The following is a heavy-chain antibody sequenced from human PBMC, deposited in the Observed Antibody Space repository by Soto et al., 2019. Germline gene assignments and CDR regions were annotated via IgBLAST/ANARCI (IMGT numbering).Heavy chain of an antibody. D-gene: IGHD6-6*01. CDR1: GGSFSGYY. CDR2: INHSGST. CDR3: ARGRGSPSSHTTYYFDY. Sequence: SETLSLTCAVYGGSFSGYYWSWIRQPPGKGLEWIGEINHSGSTNYNPSLKGRVTISVDTSKNQFSLKLSSVTAADTAVYYCARGRGSPSSHTTYYFDYWGQGTLVTVSS. V-gene: IGHV4-34*01. J-gene: IGHJ4*02.